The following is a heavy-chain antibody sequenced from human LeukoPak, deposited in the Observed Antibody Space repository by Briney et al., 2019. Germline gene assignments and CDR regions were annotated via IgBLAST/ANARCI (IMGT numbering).Heavy chain of an antibody. Sequence: SETLSLTCAVSGYSISSSTWWGWIRQPPGKGLEWIGYIYYSGSTYYNPSLKSRVTMSVDTSKNQFSLKLSSVTAVDTAVYYCARSKDMAGDFDYWGQGTLVTVSS. V-gene: IGHV4-28*01. CDR2: IYYSGST. D-gene: IGHD6-19*01. J-gene: IGHJ4*02. CDR3: ARSKDMAGDFDY. CDR1: GYSISSSTW.